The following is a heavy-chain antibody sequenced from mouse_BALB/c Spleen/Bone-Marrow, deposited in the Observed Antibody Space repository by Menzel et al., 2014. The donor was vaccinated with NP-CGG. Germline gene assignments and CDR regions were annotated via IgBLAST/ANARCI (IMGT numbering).Heavy chain of an antibody. CDR2: IRNKANGYTT. Sequence: EVQRVESGGGLVQPGGSLRLSCATSGFTFTDYYMSWVRQPPGKALEWLGFIRNKANGYTTGYSASVKGRFTISRDNSQSILYLQMNTLRAEDSATYYCARGWITTGFAYWGQGTLVTVSA. D-gene: IGHD1-1*01. CDR3: ARGWITTGFAY. CDR1: GFTFTDYY. J-gene: IGHJ3*01. V-gene: IGHV7-3*02.